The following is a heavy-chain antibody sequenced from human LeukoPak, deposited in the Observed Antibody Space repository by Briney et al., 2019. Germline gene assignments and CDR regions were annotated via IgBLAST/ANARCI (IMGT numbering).Heavy chain of an antibody. CDR2: IYYTGST. J-gene: IGHJ6*03. CDR1: GGSIDSYY. D-gene: IGHD6-13*01. CDR3: ARCIAAAGTVDYYYMDV. Sequence: PSETLSLTCTVSGGSIDSYYWSWIRQPPGKGLEWIGYIYYTGSTEYHPSLKSRVTISLDTSKNQFSLKLSSVTAADTAVYYCARCIAAAGTVDYYYMDVWGKGTTVTVSS. V-gene: IGHV4-59*01.